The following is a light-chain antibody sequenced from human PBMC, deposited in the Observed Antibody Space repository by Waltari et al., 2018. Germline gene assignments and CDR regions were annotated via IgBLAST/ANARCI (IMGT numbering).Light chain of an antibody. CDR2: DVS. J-gene: IGLJ2*01. Sequence: QSALTQPRSVSGSPGQSVTISCTGTSSDVGGYHYVSCYQQHPGKAPKLMIYDVSTRPSGVPDRFSGSKSGNTASLTISGLQAEDEADYYCCSYAGSYTFGVFGGGTKLTVL. CDR1: SSDVGGYHY. CDR3: CSYAGSYTFGV. V-gene: IGLV2-11*01.